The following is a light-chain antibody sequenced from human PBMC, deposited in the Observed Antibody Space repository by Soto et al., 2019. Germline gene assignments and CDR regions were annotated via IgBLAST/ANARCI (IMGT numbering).Light chain of an antibody. V-gene: IGKV3-15*01. J-gene: IGKJ2*01. CDR3: QQYNNWPRT. CDR1: QSVSSN. Sequence: EIVMTQSPATLSVSPGERATLSCRASQSVSSNLAWYQQKPGQAPRLLIYGASTRATGIPARFSGSGSGTEFTLTISSLQSEDLQFYYCQQYNNWPRTFGQGTKLEIK. CDR2: GAS.